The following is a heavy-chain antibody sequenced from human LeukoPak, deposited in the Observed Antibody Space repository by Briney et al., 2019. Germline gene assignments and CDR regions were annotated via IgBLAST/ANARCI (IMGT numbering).Heavy chain of an antibody. CDR2: INPNSGDT. V-gene: IGHV1-2*02. J-gene: IGHJ3*02. D-gene: IGHD2-2*01. CDR1: GYTFTGYY. Sequence: ASVKVSCKASGYTFTGYYIHWVRQAPGQGLEWMGWINPNSGDTNYAQKFQDRVTVTRDTSIGTAYMELSRLRFDDTAVYYCASSIGCYYCASEIWGQGTMVTVSS. CDR3: ASSIGCYYCASEI.